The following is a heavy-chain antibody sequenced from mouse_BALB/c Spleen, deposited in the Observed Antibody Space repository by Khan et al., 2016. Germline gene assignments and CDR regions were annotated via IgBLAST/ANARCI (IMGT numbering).Heavy chain of an antibody. J-gene: IGHJ2*01. CDR1: GLNIKDNY. CDR3: PRLASK. CDR2: IDPPNGNT. Sequence: VQLKQSGAELVKSGATVKLSCTASGLNIKDNYMHWLKQWPEQGLEWIGRIDPPNGNTKYDPKCQGKATITADTSSNTADLQLRRLTSEATSVYYCPRLASKWRHGTTLTISS. V-gene: IGHV14-3*02.